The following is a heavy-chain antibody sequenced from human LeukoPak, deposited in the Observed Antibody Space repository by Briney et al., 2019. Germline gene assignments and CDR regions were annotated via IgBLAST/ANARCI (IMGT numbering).Heavy chain of an antibody. CDR2: IIPIFGTA. J-gene: IGHJ6*03. CDR3: ARCMADCSSTSCHDYYYYMDV. V-gene: IGHV1-69*01. D-gene: IGHD2-2*01. CDR1: GGTFSSYA. Sequence: SVKVSCKASGGTFSSYAISWVRQAPVQGLEWMGGIIPIFGTANYAQKFQGRVTITADESTSTAYMELSSLRSEDTAVYYCARCMADCSSTSCHDYYYYMDVWGKGTTVTVSS.